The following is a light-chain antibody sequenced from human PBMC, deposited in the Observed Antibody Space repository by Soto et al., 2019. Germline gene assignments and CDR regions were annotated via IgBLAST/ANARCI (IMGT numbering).Light chain of an antibody. CDR3: QQYYGYPWT. V-gene: IGKV1-5*03. CDR2: MIS. Sequence: DIQMTQSPSTLSASVGDRVTITCRASQSISSWLAWYQQKPGKAPKLLMYMISTLERGVPSRFSGSGSGTEFTLTISSLQPDDFATYYCQQYYGYPWTFGQGTKVEIK. J-gene: IGKJ1*01. CDR1: QSISSW.